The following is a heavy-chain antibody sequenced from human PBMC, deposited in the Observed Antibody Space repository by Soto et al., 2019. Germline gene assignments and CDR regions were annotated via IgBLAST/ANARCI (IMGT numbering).Heavy chain of an antibody. CDR2: VYPDDNT. CDR3: ARLPGAFYYDNGDYDFLDY. J-gene: IGHJ4*02. V-gene: IGHV3-53*01. CDR1: GLSVVGSY. Sequence: GGPLRLSCAASGLSVVGSYMNWFRQSEQKGLEWISVVYPDDNTYYAESVRGRFTISRDRSKNTVSLQMNSLRAEDTAVYYCARLPGAFYYDNGDYDFLDYWGQGTLVTVSS. D-gene: IGHD3-3*01.